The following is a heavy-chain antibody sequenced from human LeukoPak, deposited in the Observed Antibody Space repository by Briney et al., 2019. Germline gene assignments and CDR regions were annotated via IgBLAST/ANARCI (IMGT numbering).Heavy chain of an antibody. D-gene: IGHD6-13*01. Sequence: GASVKVSCKASGYTFTSYGISWVRQAPGQGLEWMGWINPNSGGTNYAQKFQGRVTMTRDTSISTAYMELSRLRSDDTAVYYCASPDKPQQLVLYDAFDIWGQGTMVTVSS. V-gene: IGHV1-2*02. CDR1: GYTFTSYG. CDR3: ASPDKPQQLVLYDAFDI. CDR2: INPNSGGT. J-gene: IGHJ3*02.